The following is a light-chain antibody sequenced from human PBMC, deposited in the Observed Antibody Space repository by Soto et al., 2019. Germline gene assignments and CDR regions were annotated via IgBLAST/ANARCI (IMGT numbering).Light chain of an antibody. CDR2: EVS. CDR3: SSYATSSTPVV. Sequence: QSALTQPASVSGSPGQSITISCTGTNSDVGGYNYVSWYQQHPGKAPKLIISEVSNRPSGVSNRFSGSKSGNTASLAISGLQAEDEADYYCSSYATSSTPVVFGGGTQLTVL. J-gene: IGLJ3*02. CDR1: NSDVGGYNY. V-gene: IGLV2-14*01.